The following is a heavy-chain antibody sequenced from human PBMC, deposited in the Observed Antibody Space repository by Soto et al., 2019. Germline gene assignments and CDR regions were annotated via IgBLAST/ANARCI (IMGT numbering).Heavy chain of an antibody. CDR2: IIPIFGTA. V-gene: IGHV1-69*01. CDR3: AREVGATLNWFDP. J-gene: IGHJ5*02. CDR1: GGTLSSYA. Sequence: QVQLVQSGAEVKKPGTSVQVSCKASGGTLSSYAISWVRQAPGQGLEWMGGIIPIFGTANYAQKFQGRVTITADESTSTAYMELSSPRSEDTAVYYCAREVGATLNWFDPWGQGTLVTVSS. D-gene: IGHD1-26*01.